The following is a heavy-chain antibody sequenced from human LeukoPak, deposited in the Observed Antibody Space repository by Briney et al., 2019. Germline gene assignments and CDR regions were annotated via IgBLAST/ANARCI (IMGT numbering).Heavy chain of an antibody. CDR2: MNPNSGNT. V-gene: IGHV1-8*01. J-gene: IGHJ4*02. CDR3: ARVGGGYDFWSGYQRYYFDY. CDR1: GYTFTSYD. Sequence: ASVKVSCKASGYTFTSYDINWVRQATGQGLEWMGWMNPNSGNTGYAQKFQGRVTMTRNTSISTAYMELSSLRSEDTAVYYCARVGGGYDFWSGYQRYYFDYWGQGTLVTVSS. D-gene: IGHD3-3*01.